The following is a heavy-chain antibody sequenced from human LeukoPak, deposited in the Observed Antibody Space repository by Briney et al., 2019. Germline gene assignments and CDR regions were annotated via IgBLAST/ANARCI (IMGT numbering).Heavy chain of an antibody. CDR2: IYHSGST. CDR1: GYSISSGYY. V-gene: IGHV4-38-2*01. J-gene: IGHJ3*02. Sequence: SETLSRTCAVSGYSISSGYYWGWIRQPPGKGLEWIGSIYHSGSTYYNPSLKSRVTISVDTSKNQFSLKLSSVTAADTAVYYCARPGWELTAGGAFDIWGQGTMVTVSS. CDR3: ARPGWELTAGGAFDI. D-gene: IGHD1-26*01.